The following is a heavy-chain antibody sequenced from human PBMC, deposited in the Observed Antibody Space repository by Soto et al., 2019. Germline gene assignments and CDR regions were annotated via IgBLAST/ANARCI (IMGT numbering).Heavy chain of an antibody. CDR3: ARYSSGWEYYFDY. J-gene: IGHJ4*02. CDR1: GGSISSSNW. V-gene: IGHV4-4*02. Sequence: SETLSLTCAVSGGSISSSNWWSWVRQPPGKGLEWIGEIYHRGSTNYNPSLKSRVTISVDKSKNQFSLKLSSVTAADTAVYYCARYSSGWEYYFDYWGQGTLVTVSS. CDR2: IYHRGST. D-gene: IGHD6-19*01.